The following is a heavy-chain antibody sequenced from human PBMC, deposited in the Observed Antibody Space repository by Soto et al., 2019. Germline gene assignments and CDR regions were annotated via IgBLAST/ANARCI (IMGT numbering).Heavy chain of an antibody. CDR3: ARDREGSGAFDI. V-gene: IGHV4-39*07. CDR1: GGSISSSSYY. Sequence: SETLSLTCTVSGGSISSSSYYWGWIRQPPGKGLEWIGSIYYSGSTYYNPSLKSRVTISVDTSKNQFSLKLSSVTAADTAVYYCARDREGSGAFDIWGQGTMVTVSS. J-gene: IGHJ3*02. CDR2: IYYSGST. D-gene: IGHD1-26*01.